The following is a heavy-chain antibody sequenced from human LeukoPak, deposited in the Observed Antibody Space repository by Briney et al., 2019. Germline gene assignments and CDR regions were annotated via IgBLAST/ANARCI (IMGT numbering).Heavy chain of an antibody. CDR1: GFTFSSYG. D-gene: IGHD2-2*01. V-gene: IGHV3-7*01. CDR3: ARDLASQGRLYCSSTGCSKGTFDI. CDR2: IKQDGSEK. Sequence: GGSLRLSCAASGFTFSSYGMHWVRQAPGKGLEWVANIKQDGSEKYYLDSVKGRFTISRDNAKNSLYLQMNSLRVEDTAVYYCARDLASQGRLYCSSTGCSKGTFDIWGQGTMVTVSS. J-gene: IGHJ3*02.